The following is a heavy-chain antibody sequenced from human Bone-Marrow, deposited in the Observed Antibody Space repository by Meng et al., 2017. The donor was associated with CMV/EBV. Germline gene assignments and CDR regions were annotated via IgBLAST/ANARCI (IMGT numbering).Heavy chain of an antibody. CDR2: IYSGGST. V-gene: IGHV3-53*01. Sequence: GGSLRLSCAASGFTVSSNYMSWVRQAPGKGLEWVSVIYSGGSTYYADSVKGRFTISRDNSKNTLYLQMKSLKTEDTAVYYCTREVWSGSYYVGDYYFDYWGQGTLVTVSS. D-gene: IGHD1-26*01. CDR1: GFTVSSNY. J-gene: IGHJ4*02. CDR3: TREVWSGSYYVGDYYFDY.